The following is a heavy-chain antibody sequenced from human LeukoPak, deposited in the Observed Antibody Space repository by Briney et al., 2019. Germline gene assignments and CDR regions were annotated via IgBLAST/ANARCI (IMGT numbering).Heavy chain of an antibody. CDR1: GYTFTSYD. CDR3: ARYYYDSSGYYLFDY. V-gene: IGHV1-69*13. CDR2: IIPIFGTA. Sequence: SVKVSCKASGYTFTSYDFNWVRQAPGQGLEWMGGIIPIFGTANYAQKFQGRVTITADESTSTAYMELSSLRSEDTAVYYCARYYYDSSGYYLFDYWGQGTLVTVSS. J-gene: IGHJ4*02. D-gene: IGHD3-22*01.